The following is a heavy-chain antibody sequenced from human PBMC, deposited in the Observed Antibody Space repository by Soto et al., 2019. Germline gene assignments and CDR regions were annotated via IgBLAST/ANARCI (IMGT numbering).Heavy chain of an antibody. CDR1: GFTFSSYA. D-gene: IGHD2-15*01. J-gene: IGHJ6*02. CDR2: ISGSGGST. Sequence: GGSLRLSCAASGFTFSSYAMSWVRQAPGKGLEWVSAISGSGGSTYYADSVKGRFTISRDNSKNTLYLQMNSLRAEDTAVYYCAKGGYCSGGRCYYDYYYSGMDVWGQGTTVTAP. V-gene: IGHV3-23*01. CDR3: AKGGYCSGGRCYYDYYYSGMDV.